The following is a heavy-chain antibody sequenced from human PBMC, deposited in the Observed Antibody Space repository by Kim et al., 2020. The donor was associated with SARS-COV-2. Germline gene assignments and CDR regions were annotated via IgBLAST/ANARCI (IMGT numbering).Heavy chain of an antibody. V-gene: IGHV3-30-3*01. CDR2: ISYDGSNK. CDR3: ARVNSGSYFGHFDY. CDR1: GFTFSSYA. J-gene: IGHJ4*02. D-gene: IGHD1-26*01. Sequence: WGSLRLSCAASGFTFSSYAMHWVRQAPGKGLEWVAVISYDGSNKYYADSVKGRFTISRDNSKNTLYLQMNSLRAEDTAVYYCARVNSGSYFGHFDYWGQG.